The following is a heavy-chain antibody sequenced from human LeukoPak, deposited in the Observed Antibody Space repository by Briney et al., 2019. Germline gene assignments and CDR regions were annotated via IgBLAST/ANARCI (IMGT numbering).Heavy chain of an antibody. J-gene: IGHJ5*02. Sequence: GGALRLSCVASGFTFSNYWMHWVRQVPGKGLGWVSRINTDRSITNYADSVKGGFTISRDKAKNTQYLQMNSLRAEDTAVYYCTRDLRFCTNSRCYGGWFDPWGQGTLVTVSS. CDR2: INTDRSIT. D-gene: IGHD2-2*01. CDR3: TRDLRFCTNSRCYGGWFDP. V-gene: IGHV3-74*01. CDR1: GFTFSNYW.